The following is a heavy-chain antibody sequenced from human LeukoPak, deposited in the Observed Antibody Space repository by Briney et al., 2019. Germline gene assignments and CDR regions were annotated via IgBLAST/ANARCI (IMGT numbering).Heavy chain of an antibody. J-gene: IGHJ5*02. Sequence: ASVKVSCKASGYTXSSYYMHWVRQAPGQGLEWMGIINPSGGSTIYAQKFQGRVTLTRDTSTNTVYMELSSLRSDDTAVYYCARGDGYPTPSRNWFDPWGQGTLVTVSS. D-gene: IGHD2-21*01. CDR2: INPSGGST. V-gene: IGHV1-46*01. CDR1: GYTXSSYY. CDR3: ARGDGYPTPSRNWFDP.